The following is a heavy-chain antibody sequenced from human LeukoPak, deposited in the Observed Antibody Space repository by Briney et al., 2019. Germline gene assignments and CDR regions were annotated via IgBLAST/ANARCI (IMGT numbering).Heavy chain of an antibody. Sequence: GGSLRLSCAASGFILRNYWMYWVRQGPGKELVWVSRINTDGSSTTYADSVKGRFTISRDNAKNTLDLQMNSLRAEDTAVYYCARDNGVLSFDCWGQGTLVTVSS. J-gene: IGHJ4*02. CDR1: GFILRNYW. D-gene: IGHD4/OR15-4a*01. CDR3: ARDNGVLSFDC. CDR2: INTDGSST. V-gene: IGHV3-74*01.